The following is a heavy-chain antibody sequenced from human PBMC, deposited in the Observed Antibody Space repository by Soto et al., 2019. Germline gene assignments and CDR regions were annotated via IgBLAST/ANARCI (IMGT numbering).Heavy chain of an antibody. V-gene: IGHV1-18*04. CDR2: ISAYNGNT. J-gene: IGHJ6*04. Sequence: ASVKVSCKASGYPFTIYGISWVRQAPGQGLEWMGWISAYNGNTNYAQKLQGRVTMTTDTSTSTAYMELRSLRSDDTAVYYCARDKRQGRDSSGYLTSFYYFGMDVWVKGTTVPASS. CDR3: ARDKRQGRDSSGYLTSFYYFGMDV. D-gene: IGHD3-22*01. CDR1: GYPFTIYG.